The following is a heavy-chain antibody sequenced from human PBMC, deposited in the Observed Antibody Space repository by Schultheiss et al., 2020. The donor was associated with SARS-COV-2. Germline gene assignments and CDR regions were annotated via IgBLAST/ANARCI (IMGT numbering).Heavy chain of an antibody. CDR3: ASARFGEFISYYYYYGMDV. CDR2: ISAYNGNT. V-gene: IGHV1-18*01. Sequence: ASVKVSCKASGYTFTSYGISWVRQAPGQGLEWMGWISAYNGNTNYAQKLQGRVTMTRDTSTSTVYMELSSLRSEDTAVYYCASARFGEFISYYYYYGMDVWGQGTTVTVSS. J-gene: IGHJ6*02. CDR1: GYTFTSYG. D-gene: IGHD3-10*01.